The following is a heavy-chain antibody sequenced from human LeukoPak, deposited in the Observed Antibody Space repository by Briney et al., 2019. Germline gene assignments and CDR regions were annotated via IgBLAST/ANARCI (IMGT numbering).Heavy chain of an antibody. D-gene: IGHD2-21*01. V-gene: IGHV1-46*01. CDR3: ARAQGDYCGGDCPPGAFDI. CDR2: INPSGGST. J-gene: IGHJ3*02. CDR1: GYTFTSYY. Sequence: GASVKVSCKASGYTFTSYYMHWVRQAPGQGLEWMGIINPSGGSTSYAQKFQGRVTMTRDTSTSTVYMELSSLRSEDTAVYYCARAQGDYCGGDCPPGAFDIWGQGTMVTVSS.